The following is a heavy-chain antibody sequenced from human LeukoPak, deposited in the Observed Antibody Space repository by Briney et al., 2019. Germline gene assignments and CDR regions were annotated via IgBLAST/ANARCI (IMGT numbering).Heavy chain of an antibody. Sequence: GGSLRLSCAASGFTFSSYGMHWVRQAPGKELEWVAVISYDGSNKYYADSVKGRFTISRDNSKNTLCLQMNSLRAEDTAVYYCAKESPDYGDYVGLYYYYYMDVWGKGTTVTVSS. CDR2: ISYDGSNK. CDR3: AKESPDYGDYVGLYYYYYMDV. J-gene: IGHJ6*03. CDR1: GFTFSSYG. V-gene: IGHV3-30*18. D-gene: IGHD4-17*01.